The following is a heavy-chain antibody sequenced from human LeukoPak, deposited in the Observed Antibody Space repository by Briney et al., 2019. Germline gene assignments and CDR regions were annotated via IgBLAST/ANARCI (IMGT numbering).Heavy chain of an antibody. CDR1: GFPFSSHW. CDR2: IKEDGSEK. Sequence: GGPLRLSCAASGFPFSSHWMNWVPQAPGKGVEWVANIKEDGSEKYYVDSVKGRFTISRDNAKNSLCQQMNSLRAEDTAIYYCVRSGGYWGQGTLVTVSS. D-gene: IGHD1-26*01. CDR3: VRSGGY. V-gene: IGHV3-7*05. J-gene: IGHJ4*02.